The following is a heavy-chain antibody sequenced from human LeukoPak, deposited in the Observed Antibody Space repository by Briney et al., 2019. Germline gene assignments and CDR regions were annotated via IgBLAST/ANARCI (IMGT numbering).Heavy chain of an antibody. CDR3: AKEVPAYYDFWSGSSVRGAFDI. D-gene: IGHD3-3*01. J-gene: IGHJ3*02. V-gene: IGHV3-7*01. CDR1: GFTFSSYW. Sequence: GGSLRLSCAASGFTFSSYWMSWVRQAPGKGLEWVANIKQDGSEKYYVDSVKGRFTISRDNAKNSLYLQMNSLRAEDTAVYYCAKEVPAYYDFWSGSSVRGAFDIWGQGTMVTVSS. CDR2: IKQDGSEK.